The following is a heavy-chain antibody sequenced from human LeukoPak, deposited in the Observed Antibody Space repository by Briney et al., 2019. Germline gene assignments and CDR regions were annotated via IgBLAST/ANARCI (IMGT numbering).Heavy chain of an antibody. CDR2: IIPNSGGT. Sequence: ASVKVSCKASGGTFSSYAISWVRQAPGQGPEWMGGIIPNSGGTNYAQKFQGRVTMTRDTSISTAYMELSRLRSDDTAVYYCASWGYSSIWGQGTMVTVSS. CDR1: GGTFSSYA. V-gene: IGHV1-2*02. D-gene: IGHD3-10*01. J-gene: IGHJ3*02. CDR3: ASWGYSSI.